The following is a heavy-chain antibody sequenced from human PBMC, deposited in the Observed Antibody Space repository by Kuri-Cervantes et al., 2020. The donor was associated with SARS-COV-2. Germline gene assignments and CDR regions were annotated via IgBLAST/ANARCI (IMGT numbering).Heavy chain of an antibody. CDR3: ARDEGCAFDY. Sequence: GESLKISCATSGFTFSTYSMNWVRQAPGKGLEWVSYISGSSSRIYYADSVKGRFTISRDYAKNSVYLQMKSLRAEDTAVYYCARDEGCAFDYWGQGTLVTVSS. CDR2: ISGSSSRI. CDR1: GFTFSTYS. J-gene: IGHJ4*02. V-gene: IGHV3-48*01. D-gene: IGHD2-15*01.